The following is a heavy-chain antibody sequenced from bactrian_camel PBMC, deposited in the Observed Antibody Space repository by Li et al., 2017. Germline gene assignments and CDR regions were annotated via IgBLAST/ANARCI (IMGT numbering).Heavy chain of an antibody. V-gene: IGHV3S25*01. CDR2: FGLVGGSP. J-gene: IGHJ4*01. Sequence: QLVESGGGSVQAGGSLILSCTLVGSTITRYCMAWFRQAPGNQREGVTAFGLVGGSPYYGDSVKGRFAIYQDNAKNTVYLHMNSLKPEDTAVYYCATGRYYSDYDLRYEYNHWGQGTQVTVS. CDR3: ATGRYYSDYDLRYEYNH. CDR1: GSTITRYC. D-gene: IGHD4*01.